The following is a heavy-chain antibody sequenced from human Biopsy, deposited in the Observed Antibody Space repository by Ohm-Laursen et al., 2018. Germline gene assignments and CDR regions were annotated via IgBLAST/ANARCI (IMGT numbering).Heavy chain of an antibody. Sequence: SLRLSCTASGFTFSSYGMSWVRQAPGKGLEWVSVLSGSGDTTYYADSVKGRFTISRDNSKNTLYLQMNSLTAEDTAVYYCAKTFHGSSFLYDYWGQGTLVTVSS. CDR1: GFTFSSYG. J-gene: IGHJ4*02. D-gene: IGHD2-15*01. CDR2: LSGSGDTT. V-gene: IGHV3-23*01. CDR3: AKTFHGSSFLYDY.